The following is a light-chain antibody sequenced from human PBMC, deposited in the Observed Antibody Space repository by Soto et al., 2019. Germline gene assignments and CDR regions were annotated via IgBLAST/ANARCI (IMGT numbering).Light chain of an antibody. Sequence: ALTQRACVSGSPGQSITISCTGTSSDVGGYNYVSWYQQHPGKAPKLMIYEVSNRPSGVSNRFSGSKSGNTASLTISGLQAEDEADYYCSSYTSSSTQVFGTGTKVTVL. J-gene: IGLJ1*01. CDR1: SSDVGGYNY. V-gene: IGLV2-14*01. CDR3: SSYTSSSTQV. CDR2: EVS.